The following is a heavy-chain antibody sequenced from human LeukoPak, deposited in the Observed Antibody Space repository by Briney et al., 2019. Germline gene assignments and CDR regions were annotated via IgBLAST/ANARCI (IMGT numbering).Heavy chain of an antibody. CDR2: IYPGDSDT. Sequence: KIGESLKISCKGSGYSFSNYWIGWVRQMPGKGLEWMGIIYPGDSDTRYSPSFQGQVTISADKSISTAYLQWSSLKTSDTAMYYCARRTDGYSPFDIWGQGTMVTVFS. D-gene: IGHD5-24*01. CDR1: GYSFSNYW. V-gene: IGHV5-51*01. J-gene: IGHJ3*02. CDR3: ARRTDGYSPFDI.